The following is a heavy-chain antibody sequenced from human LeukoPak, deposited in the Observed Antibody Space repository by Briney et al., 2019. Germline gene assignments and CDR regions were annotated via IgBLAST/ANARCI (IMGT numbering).Heavy chain of an antibody. V-gene: IGHV3-48*01. CDR2: ISSSSSTI. CDR3: ARDGNDFWSGYSIMAHYYYYMDV. D-gene: IGHD3-3*01. J-gene: IGHJ6*03. Sequence: GGSLRLSCAASGFTFSSYSMNWVRQAPGKGLEWVSYISSSSSTIYYADSVKGRFTISRDNAKNSLYLQMNSLRAEDTAVYYCARDGNDFWSGYSIMAHYYYYMDVWGKGTTVTVSS. CDR1: GFTFSSYS.